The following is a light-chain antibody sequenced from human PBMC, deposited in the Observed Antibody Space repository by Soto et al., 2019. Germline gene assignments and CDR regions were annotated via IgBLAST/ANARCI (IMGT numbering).Light chain of an antibody. CDR2: DNN. V-gene: IGLV1-51*01. J-gene: IGLJ3*02. CDR3: GTWDTRLNARV. CDR1: SSNIGNDF. Sequence: QSFLTQPPSVTAAPGQKVTISCSGSSSNIGNDFVSWYQQLPGRAPKLLIYDNNKRPSGIPDRFSGSKSGTSATLGITGLQTGDEADYYCGTWDTRLNARVFGGGTQLTVL.